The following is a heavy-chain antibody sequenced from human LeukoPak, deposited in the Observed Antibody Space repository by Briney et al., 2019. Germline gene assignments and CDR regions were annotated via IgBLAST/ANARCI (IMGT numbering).Heavy chain of an antibody. Sequence: SETLSLTCTVSGGSISSSTYYWGWIRQPPGKRLDWIGTIYYSGSTYYNPSLKSRVAISVDTSKNQFSLNLSSVTAADTAVYYCALAVVGTSDYFDYWGQGTLVTVSS. D-gene: IGHD6-19*01. V-gene: IGHV4-39*01. CDR2: IYYSGST. CDR1: GGSISSSTYY. CDR3: ALAVVGTSDYFDY. J-gene: IGHJ4*02.